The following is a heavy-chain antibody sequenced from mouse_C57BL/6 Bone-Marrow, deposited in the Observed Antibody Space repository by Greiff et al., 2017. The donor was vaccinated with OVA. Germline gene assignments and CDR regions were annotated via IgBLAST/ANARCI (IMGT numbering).Heavy chain of an antibody. CDR1: GYSITSGYY. V-gene: IGHV3-6*01. J-gene: IGHJ1*03. D-gene: IGHD1-1*01. CDR3: ASSLYGSSYHWYFEG. CDR2: ISYDGSN. Sequence: EVKLQESGPGLVKPSQSLSLTCSVTGYSITSGYYWNWIRQFPGNKLEWMGYISYDGSNNYNPSLKNRISITRDTSKNQFFLKLNSVTTEDTATYYCASSLYGSSYHWYFEGWGTGTTVTVAS.